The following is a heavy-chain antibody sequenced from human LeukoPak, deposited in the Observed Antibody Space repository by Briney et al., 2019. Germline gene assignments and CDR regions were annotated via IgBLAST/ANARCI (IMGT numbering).Heavy chain of an antibody. CDR3: AKDGGLWVSAHWGDS. Sequence: GGSQRLSCAASGFTFSSYAMHWVRQAPGKGLEWVAVISYDGSNKYYADSVKGRFTISRDNSKNTLYLQMNSLRAEDTAVYYCAKDGGLWVSAHWGDSWGRGTLVTVSS. J-gene: IGHJ4*02. CDR1: GFTFSSYA. V-gene: IGHV3-30-3*01. CDR2: ISYDGSNK. D-gene: IGHD7-27*01.